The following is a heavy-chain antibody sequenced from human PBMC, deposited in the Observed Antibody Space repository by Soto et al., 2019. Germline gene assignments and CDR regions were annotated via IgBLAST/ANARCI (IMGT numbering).Heavy chain of an antibody. V-gene: IGHV5-51*01. CDR2: IYPGDSDT. CDR3: ARLEGWFGELNAFDI. CDR1: GYSFTSYW. J-gene: IGHJ3*02. Sequence: GESLKISCKGSGYSFTSYWIGWVRQMPGKGLEWMGIIYPGDSDTRYSPSFQGQVTISADKSISTAYLQWSSLKASDTAMYYCARLEGWFGELNAFDIWGQGTMVTVSS. D-gene: IGHD3-10*01.